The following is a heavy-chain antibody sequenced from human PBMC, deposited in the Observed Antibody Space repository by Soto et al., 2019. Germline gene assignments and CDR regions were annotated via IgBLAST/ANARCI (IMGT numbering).Heavy chain of an antibody. D-gene: IGHD6-13*01. J-gene: IGHJ5*02. CDR3: ARERSSSWYGNWFDP. CDR2: ISASNGNT. Sequence: QVQLVQSGAEVKKPGASVKVSCKASGYTFTSYGISWVRQAPGQGLEWMGWISASNGNTNYAQKLQGRVNMTTDTSASTAYMELRSLRSDDTAVYYCARERSSSWYGNWFDPWGQGTLVTVSS. CDR1: GYTFTSYG. V-gene: IGHV1-18*01.